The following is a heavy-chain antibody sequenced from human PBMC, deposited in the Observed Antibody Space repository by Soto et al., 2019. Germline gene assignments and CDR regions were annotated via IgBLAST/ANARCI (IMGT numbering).Heavy chain of an antibody. CDR1: GDSISNLDYF. V-gene: IGHV4-30-4*01. J-gene: IGHJ6*02. CDR2: IYKSATT. Sequence: SETLSLTCSVSGDSISNLDYFWAWIRQPPGQALEYIGYIYKSATTYYNPSFESRVAISVDTSKSQFSLKLSSVTAADTAVYYCAGIAEGIYYGVDVWGQGTTVTVSS. D-gene: IGHD6-13*01. CDR3: AGIAEGIYYGVDV.